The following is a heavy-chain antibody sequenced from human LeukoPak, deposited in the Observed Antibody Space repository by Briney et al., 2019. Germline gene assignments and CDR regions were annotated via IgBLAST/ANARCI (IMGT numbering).Heavy chain of an antibody. CDR3: TRGNILSGYRFDF. J-gene: IGHJ4*02. CDR1: GGSISGYY. CDR2: IHYTGAT. V-gene: IGHV4-34*01. D-gene: IGHD3-9*01. Sequence: SETLSLTCAVSGGSISGYYWSWIRQPPGKGLEWVGEIHYTGATSYNPSLKSRATISIETSENQVSLKLSSVTAADTAVYYCTRGNILSGYRFDFWGQGALVTVSS.